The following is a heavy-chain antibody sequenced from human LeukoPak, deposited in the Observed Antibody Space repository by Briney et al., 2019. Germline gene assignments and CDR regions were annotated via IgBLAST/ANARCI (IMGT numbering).Heavy chain of an antibody. CDR1: GGSIRSGNYY. J-gene: IGHJ3*02. CDR2: IYYSGST. Sequence: SETLSLTCVVSGGSIRSGNYYWSWIRQPPGKGLEWIGYIYYSGSTYYNPSLKSRVTISVDTSKNQFSLKLSSVTAADTAVYYCARDYGGNSEAFDIWGQGTMVTVSS. V-gene: IGHV4-31*11. D-gene: IGHD4-23*01. CDR3: ARDYGGNSEAFDI.